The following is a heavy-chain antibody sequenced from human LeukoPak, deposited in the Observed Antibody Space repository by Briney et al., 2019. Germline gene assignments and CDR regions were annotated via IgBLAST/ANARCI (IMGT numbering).Heavy chain of an antibody. J-gene: IGHJ6*03. Sequence: GGSLRFSCAASGFTFSSYGMHWVRQAPGKGLEWVAVISYDGSNKYYADSVKGRFTISRDNSKNTLYLQMNSLRAEDTAVYYCAKDRYGSGDYYYYYYMDVWGKGTTVTVSS. CDR2: ISYDGSNK. V-gene: IGHV3-30*18. CDR1: GFTFSSYG. CDR3: AKDRYGSGDYYYYYYMDV. D-gene: IGHD3-10*01.